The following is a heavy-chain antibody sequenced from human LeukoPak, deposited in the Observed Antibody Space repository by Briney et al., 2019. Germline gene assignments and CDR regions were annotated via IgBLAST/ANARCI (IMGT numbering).Heavy chain of an antibody. CDR1: GYTFTGYY. CDR2: INPSGDTT. V-gene: IGHV1-46*01. D-gene: IGHD6-19*01. CDR3: ARGVRAGHRENWFDA. J-gene: IGHJ5*02. Sequence: GASVTVSCKTSGYTFTGYYIHWVRQAPGQGLEWMGVINPSGDTTSYAQMFQGRVTMTRDMSTSTVYMELSSLRSEDTAVFYCARGVRAGHRENWFDAWGQGTLVTVSS.